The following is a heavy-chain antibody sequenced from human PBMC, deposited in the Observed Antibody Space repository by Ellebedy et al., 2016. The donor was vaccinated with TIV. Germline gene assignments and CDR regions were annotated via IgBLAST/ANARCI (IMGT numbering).Heavy chain of an antibody. Sequence: PGGSLRLSCAASGFTFSSYWMTWVRQAPGKGLEWVANIKQDGSEKYYVDSVKGRFTISRDNAKNSLYLQMNSLRAEDTAVYYCAREGGSYTHYFDHWGQGTLVTVSS. J-gene: IGHJ4*02. CDR2: IKQDGSEK. CDR1: GFTFSSYW. D-gene: IGHD1-26*01. V-gene: IGHV3-7*03. CDR3: AREGGSYTHYFDH.